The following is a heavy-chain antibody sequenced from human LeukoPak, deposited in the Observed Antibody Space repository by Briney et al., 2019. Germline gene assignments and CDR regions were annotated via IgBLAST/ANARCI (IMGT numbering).Heavy chain of an antibody. V-gene: IGHV4-31*03. D-gene: IGHD2-21*02. J-gene: IGHJ5*02. Sequence: PSETLSLTCTVSGGPISSGGYYWSWIRQHPGKGLEWIGYIYYSGSTYYNPSLKSRVTISVDTSKNQFSLKLSSVTAADTAVYYCARDGDTLGWFDPWGQGTLVTVSS. CDR1: GGPISSGGYY. CDR3: ARDGDTLGWFDP. CDR2: IYYSGST.